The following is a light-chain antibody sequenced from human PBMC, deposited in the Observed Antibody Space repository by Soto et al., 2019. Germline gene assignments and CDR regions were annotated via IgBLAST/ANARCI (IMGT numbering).Light chain of an antibody. Sequence: QSALTQPASVSGSPGQSITISCTGTGSDVGGYNYVSWYQQHPAKASKVMIYDVSNRPSGVSNRFSCSKSGNTASLTISGLQAEDEADYYCSSYTSASTPLVFGGGTKVTVL. CDR3: SSYTSASTPLV. V-gene: IGLV2-14*01. CDR1: GSDVGGYNY. J-gene: IGLJ2*01. CDR2: DVS.